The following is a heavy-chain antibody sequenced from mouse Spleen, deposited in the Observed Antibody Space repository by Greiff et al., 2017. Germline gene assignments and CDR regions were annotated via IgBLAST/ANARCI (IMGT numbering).Heavy chain of an antibody. D-gene: IGHD1-1*01. J-gene: IGHJ1*01. CDR3: ARSYYGSRGYFDV. Sequence: QVQLQQSGAELVRPGTSVKVSCKASGYAFTNYLIEWVKQRPGQGLEWIGVINPGSRGTNYNEKFKGKATLTADKSSSTAYMQLSSLTSEDSAVYFCARSYYGSRGYFDVWGAGTTVTVSS. V-gene: IGHV1-54*01. CDR2: INPGSRGT. CDR1: GYAFTNYL.